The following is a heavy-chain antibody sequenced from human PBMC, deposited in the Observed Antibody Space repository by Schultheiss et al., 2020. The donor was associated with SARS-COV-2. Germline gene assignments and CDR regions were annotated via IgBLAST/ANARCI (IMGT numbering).Heavy chain of an antibody. V-gene: IGHV3-48*03. J-gene: IGHJ4*02. CDR2: ISNSGSTK. CDR1: GFTFSTYE. D-gene: IGHD2-2*01. CDR3: ARDRQLLH. Sequence: GESLKISCAASGFTFSTYEMNWVRQAPGKGLEWVSYISNSGSTKYYADSVKGRFTISRDNAKNTLYLQMNSLRAEDTAVYYCARDRQLLHWGQGTLVTVSS.